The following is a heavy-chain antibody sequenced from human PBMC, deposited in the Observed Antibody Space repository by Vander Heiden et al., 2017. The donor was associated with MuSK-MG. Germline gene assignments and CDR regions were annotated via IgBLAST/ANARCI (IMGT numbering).Heavy chain of an antibody. D-gene: IGHD6-19*01. CDR3: AREEGHSSGWYGGFNY. CDR1: GFTFRSYS. Sequence: EVQLVESGGGLVQPGGSLRLPCAASGFTFRSYSMNWVRQAPGKGLEWVSYISSSSSTIYYADSVKGRFTISRDNAKNSLYLQMNSLRDEDTAVYYCAREEGHSSGWYGGFNYWGQGTLVTVSS. J-gene: IGHJ4*02. V-gene: IGHV3-48*02. CDR2: ISSSSSTI.